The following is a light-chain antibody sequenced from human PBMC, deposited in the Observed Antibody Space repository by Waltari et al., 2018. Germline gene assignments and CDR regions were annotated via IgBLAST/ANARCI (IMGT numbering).Light chain of an antibody. CDR2: DAS. V-gene: IGKV3-11*01. Sequence: EIVSTQSPATLPLSPGERATLSCRASQSVSSYLACYQQKPGQAPRLLIYDASNRATGIPARFSGSGSGTDFTLTISSLEPEDFAVYYCQQRSNWPLWTFGQGTKVEIK. CDR1: QSVSSY. J-gene: IGKJ1*01. CDR3: QQRSNWPLWT.